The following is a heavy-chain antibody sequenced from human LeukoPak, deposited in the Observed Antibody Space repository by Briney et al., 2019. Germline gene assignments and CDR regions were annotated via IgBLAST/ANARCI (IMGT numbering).Heavy chain of an antibody. J-gene: IGHJ6*04. CDR2: IYYSGST. CDR3: ARGYQLLHNGMDV. Sequence: SQTLSLTCTVSGGSISSGDYYWRWLRQPPGRGLEGVGYIYYSGSTYYNPSLKSRVTISVDPSKNQFSLKLSSVTAADTAVYYCARGYQLLHNGMDVWGKGTTVTVSS. D-gene: IGHD2-2*01. V-gene: IGHV4-30-4*01. CDR1: GGSISSGDYY.